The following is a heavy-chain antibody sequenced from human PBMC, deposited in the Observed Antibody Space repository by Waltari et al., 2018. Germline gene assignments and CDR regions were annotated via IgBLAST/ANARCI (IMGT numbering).Heavy chain of an antibody. CDR1: GFTFSSYP. CDR3: AKTMLGYDAFDI. V-gene: IGHV3-23*03. Sequence: EVQLLESGGCLVQPGGSLRLSCAASGFTFSSYPMSWVRQAPVKGLEWVSVIFSGGTTYYADSVKGRFTISRDNSKNTLYLQMNSLRAEDTAVYYCAKTMLGYDAFDIWGQGTMVTVSS. CDR2: IFSGGTT. D-gene: IGHD6-25*01. J-gene: IGHJ3*02.